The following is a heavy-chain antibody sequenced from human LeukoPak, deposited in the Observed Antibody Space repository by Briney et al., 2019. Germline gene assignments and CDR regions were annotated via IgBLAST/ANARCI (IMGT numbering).Heavy chain of an antibody. V-gene: IGHV4-34*01. CDR3: ARGAYYFDN. CDR2: ISHSGGA. J-gene: IGHJ4*02. Sequence: SETLSLTCAVSGGSFSDYHWNWMRQSPGKGLEFIGEISHSGGATYNPSLKSRVIISEDTTRNQFYLNLTSVTAADTAVYYCARGAYYFDNWGQGTLVTVSS. CDR1: GGSFSDYH.